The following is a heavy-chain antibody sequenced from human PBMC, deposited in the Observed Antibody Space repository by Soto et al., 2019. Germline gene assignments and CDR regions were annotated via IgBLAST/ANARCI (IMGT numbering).Heavy chain of an antibody. D-gene: IGHD1-26*01. CDR3: ASEGRVGATRTFDY. Sequence: QVQLVQSGAEVKKPGASVKVSCKASGYTVTSYGISWVRQAPGQGLEWRGWISAYNGHTNYAQKRQGRVTMTTDTATSTAYMALRGLRSNVTAVYYCASEGRVGATRTFDYWGHGTLVTVSS. V-gene: IGHV1-18*01. J-gene: IGHJ4*01. CDR1: GYTVTSYG. CDR2: ISAYNGHT.